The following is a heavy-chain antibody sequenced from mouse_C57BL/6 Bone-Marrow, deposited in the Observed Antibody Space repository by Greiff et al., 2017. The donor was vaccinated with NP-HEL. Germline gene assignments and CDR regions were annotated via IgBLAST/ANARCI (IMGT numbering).Heavy chain of an antibody. J-gene: IGHJ4*01. CDR1: GFSLTSYG. CDR2: IWGGGST. D-gene: IGHD1-1*01. V-gene: IGHV2-9*01. CDR3: AKRENYYGSSYVNAMDY. Sequence: VMLVESGPGLVAPSQSLSITCTVSGFSLTSYGVDWVRQPPGKSLEWLGVIWGGGSTNYNSALMSRLSISKDNSTSQVFLKMNSLQTDDTAMYYCAKRENYYGSSYVNAMDYWGQGTSVTVSS.